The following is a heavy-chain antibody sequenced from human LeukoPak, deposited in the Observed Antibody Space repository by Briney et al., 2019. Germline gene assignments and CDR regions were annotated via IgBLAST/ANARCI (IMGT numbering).Heavy chain of an antibody. J-gene: IGHJ4*02. CDR2: ISGSGGGT. Sequence: QPGGSLRLSCAASGFTFNSYAMSWVRQAPEKGLEWVATISGSGGGTYYADSVKGRFTISRDDSKNTLYLQMNSLRAEDTAVYYCANDLGRYRNNYFDYWGQGTLVTVSS. D-gene: IGHD1-26*01. CDR3: ANDLGRYRNNYFDY. CDR1: GFTFNSYA. V-gene: IGHV3-23*01.